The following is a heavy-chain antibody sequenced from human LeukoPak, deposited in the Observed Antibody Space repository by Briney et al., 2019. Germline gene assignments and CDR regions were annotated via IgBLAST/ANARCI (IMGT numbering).Heavy chain of an antibody. CDR3: ARESSSTWYGSLDY. D-gene: IGHD6-13*01. J-gene: IGHJ4*02. V-gene: IGHV3-23*01. Sequence: PGGSLRLSCAATGFTFSSYAMSWVRQAPGKGLEWVSAMTGSGGSTYYADSVKGRFTIPGDNSKNTLYLQMNSLRAEDTAVYYCARESSSTWYGSLDYWGQGTLVTVSS. CDR1: GFTFSSYA. CDR2: MTGSGGST.